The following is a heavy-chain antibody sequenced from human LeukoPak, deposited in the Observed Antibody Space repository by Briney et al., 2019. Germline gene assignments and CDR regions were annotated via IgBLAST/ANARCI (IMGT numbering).Heavy chain of an antibody. CDR3: ARRAYGSGSFNRYHFDY. Sequence: GSLRLSCAASGFTFSNAWMNWVRQAPGKGLEWIGYIYYSGSTNYNPSLKSRVTISVDTSSNQFSLKLNSVTAADTAVYYCARRAYGSGSFNRYHFDYWGQGTLVAVSS. V-gene: IGHV4-59*08. CDR2: IYYSGST. J-gene: IGHJ4*02. CDR1: GFTFSNAW. D-gene: IGHD3-10*01.